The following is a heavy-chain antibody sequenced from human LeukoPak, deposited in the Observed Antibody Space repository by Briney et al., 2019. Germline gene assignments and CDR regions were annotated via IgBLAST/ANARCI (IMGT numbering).Heavy chain of an antibody. V-gene: IGHV1-18*01. J-gene: IGHJ5*02. CDR3: ARDPQPIAAAGIGWFDP. CDR1: GYTFTSYG. D-gene: IGHD6-13*01. Sequence: ASVKVSCKASGYTFTSYGISWVRQAPGQGLEWMGWISAYNGNTNYAQKLQGRVTMTTDTSTSAAYMELRSLRSDDTAVYYCARDPQPIAAAGIGWFDPWGQGTLVTVSS. CDR2: ISAYNGNT.